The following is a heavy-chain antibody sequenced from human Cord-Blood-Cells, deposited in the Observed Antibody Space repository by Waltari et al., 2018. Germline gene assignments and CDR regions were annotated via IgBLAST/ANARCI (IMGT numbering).Heavy chain of an antibody. Sequence: QVQLVQSGAEVKKPGASVKVSCTASGYTFTRYYINWVRQATGKGLEWMGWMNPNSGNTGYAQKFQGRVTMTRNTSISTAYMELSSLRSEDTAVYYCAMHERGYSYGYYYYYGMDVWGQGTTVTVSS. CDR1: GYTFTRYY. CDR3: AMHERGYSYGYYYYYGMDV. CDR2: MNPNSGNT. D-gene: IGHD5-18*01. V-gene: IGHV1-8*01. J-gene: IGHJ6*02.